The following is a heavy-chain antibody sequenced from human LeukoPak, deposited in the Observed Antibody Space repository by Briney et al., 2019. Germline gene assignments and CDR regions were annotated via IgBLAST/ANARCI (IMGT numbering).Heavy chain of an antibody. Sequence: ASVKVSCKASGYTFTGYYMHWVRQAPGQGLEWMGWINPNSGGTNYAQKFQGRVTMTRDTSISTAYMELSRLRSDDTAVYYCARGQGKYYYDSSGYYLDYWGQGTLVTVSS. J-gene: IGHJ4*02. D-gene: IGHD3-22*01. CDR3: ARGQGKYYYDSSGYYLDY. CDR1: GYTFTGYY. V-gene: IGHV1-2*02. CDR2: INPNSGGT.